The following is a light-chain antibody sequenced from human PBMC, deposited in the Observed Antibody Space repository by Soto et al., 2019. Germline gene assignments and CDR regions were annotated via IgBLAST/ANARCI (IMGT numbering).Light chain of an antibody. CDR3: QQRSSWPPTIT. Sequence: ELVLTQSPATLSLSPGERATLSCRAGQSVSTYLAWYQQRPGQAPSLLIYDASYRATDIPPRFSGSGSGTDFTLTISSLEPEDFAGYYCQQRSSWPPTITFGQGTRLEIK. CDR1: QSVSTY. J-gene: IGKJ5*01. V-gene: IGKV3-11*01. CDR2: DAS.